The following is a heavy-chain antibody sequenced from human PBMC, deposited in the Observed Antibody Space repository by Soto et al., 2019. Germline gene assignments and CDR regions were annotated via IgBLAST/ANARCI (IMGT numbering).Heavy chain of an antibody. J-gene: IGHJ4*02. D-gene: IGHD2-2*01. CDR3: AIYHLELFRFDY. V-gene: IGHV1-18*04. Sequence: GASVKVSCKAYDFSFTSHGISWVRQAPGQGFEWMGWISLYNGNTNYAQQFQGRVTMTTDTSTSTAYMELRSLRSDDTAMYFCAIYHLELFRFDYWGQGTLVTVSS. CDR1: DFSFTSHG. CDR2: ISLYNGNT.